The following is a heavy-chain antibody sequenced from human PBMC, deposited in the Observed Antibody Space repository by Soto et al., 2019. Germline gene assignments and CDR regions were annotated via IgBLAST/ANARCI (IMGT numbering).Heavy chain of an antibody. J-gene: IGHJ4*02. Sequence: ASVKVSCKASGYTFTSYAMHWVRQAPGQRLEWMGWINAGNGNTKYSQKFQGRFTISRDNSKNTLYLQMNSLRAEETAVYYCAKDKGRSPLDYWGQETLVTVSS. CDR3: AKDKGRSPLDY. CDR2: INAGNGNT. V-gene: IGHV1-3*01. D-gene: IGHD2-15*01. CDR1: GYTFTSYA.